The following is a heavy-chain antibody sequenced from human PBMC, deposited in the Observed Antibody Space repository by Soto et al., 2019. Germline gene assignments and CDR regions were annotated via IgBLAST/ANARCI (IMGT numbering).Heavy chain of an antibody. Sequence: PSETLSLTCTVSGGSISSYYWSWIRQPPGKGLEWIGYIYYSGSTNYNPSLKSRVTISVDTSKNQFSLKLSSVTAADTAVYYCARTRIEAAGRGWFDPWGQGTLVTVS. CDR3: ARTRIEAAGRGWFDP. CDR2: IYYSGST. CDR1: GGSISSYY. D-gene: IGHD6-13*01. V-gene: IGHV4-59*01. J-gene: IGHJ5*02.